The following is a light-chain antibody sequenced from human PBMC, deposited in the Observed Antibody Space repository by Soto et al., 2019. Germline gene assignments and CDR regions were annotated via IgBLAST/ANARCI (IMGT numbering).Light chain of an antibody. CDR3: QQYNDWPRT. V-gene: IGKV3-15*01. CDR2: AAS. CDR1: QSVSSN. J-gene: IGKJ1*01. Sequence: EIVMTQSPATLSVSPGERATLSCRASQSVSSNLAWYQQKPGQAPRLLIYAASTRATGIPDSFSGSGSGTEVPLTISSLQSEDIAIYYCQQYNDWPRTFGQGTEVEVK.